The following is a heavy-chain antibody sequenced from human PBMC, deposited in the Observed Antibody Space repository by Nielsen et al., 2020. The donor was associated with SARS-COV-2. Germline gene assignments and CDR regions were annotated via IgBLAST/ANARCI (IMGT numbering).Heavy chain of an antibody. CDR3: AKDSGDGFYYYGMDV. CDR1: GFTFDDYA. J-gene: IGHJ6*02. Sequence: GASLRLSCAASGFTFDDYAMHWVRQAPGKGLEWVSGISWNSGSIGYADSVKGRFTISRDNAKNSLYLQMNSLRAEDTALYYCAKDSGDGFYYYGMDVWGQGTTVTVSS. D-gene: IGHD3-3*01. V-gene: IGHV3-9*01. CDR2: ISWNSGSI.